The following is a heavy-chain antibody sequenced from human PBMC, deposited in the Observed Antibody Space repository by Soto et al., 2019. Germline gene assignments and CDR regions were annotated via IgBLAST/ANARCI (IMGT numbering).Heavy chain of an antibody. CDR3: ARAAASLDP. J-gene: IGHJ5*02. CDR2: MNPKSGNT. V-gene: IGHV1-8*01. CDR1: GYSFTTYD. D-gene: IGHD6-25*01. Sequence: QVPLVQSGAEVKKPGASVKVSCQASGYSFTTYDINWVRQATGQGLEWMGWMNPKSGNTGYAQKFQGRVTLTMDTSISTAYMELNSLRSEDTAVYYCARAAASLDPWGQGTLVTVSS.